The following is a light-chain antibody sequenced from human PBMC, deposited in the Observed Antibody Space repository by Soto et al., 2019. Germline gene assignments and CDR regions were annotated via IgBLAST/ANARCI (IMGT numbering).Light chain of an antibody. CDR2: DVS. Sequence: QSVLTQPTSMSGSPGQSITISYTGTSSDVGGYNYVSWYQQHPGKAPKLMIYDVSNRPSGVSNRFSGSKSGNTASLTISGLQAEDEADYYCRSYTSSSTYVFGTGTKVTVL. J-gene: IGLJ1*01. CDR3: RSYTSSSTYV. CDR1: SSDVGGYNY. V-gene: IGLV2-14*03.